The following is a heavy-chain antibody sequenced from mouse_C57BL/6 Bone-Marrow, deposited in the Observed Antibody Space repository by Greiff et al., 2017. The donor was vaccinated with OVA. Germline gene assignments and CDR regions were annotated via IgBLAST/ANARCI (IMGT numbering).Heavy chain of an antibody. Sequence: VQLQQPGAELVKPGASVKLSCKASGYTFTSYWMHWVKQRPGQGLEWIGMIHPNSGSTNYNEKFKSKATLTVDKSSSTAYMQLSSLTSEDSAVYYFARSGIIYYYGSSLAYWGQGTLVTVSA. CDR1: GYTFTSYW. J-gene: IGHJ3*01. V-gene: IGHV1-64*01. CDR3: ARSGIIYYYGSSLAY. CDR2: IHPNSGST. D-gene: IGHD1-1*01.